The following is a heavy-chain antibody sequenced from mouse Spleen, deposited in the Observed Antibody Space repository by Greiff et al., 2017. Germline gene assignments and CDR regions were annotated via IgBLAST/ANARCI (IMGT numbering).Heavy chain of an antibody. V-gene: IGHV2-2*02. J-gene: IGHJ4*01. Sequence: VKLMESGPGLVQPSQSLSITCTVSGFSLTSYGVHWVRQSPGKGLEWLGVIWSGGSTDYNAAFISRLSISKDNSKSQVFFKMNSLQANDTAIYYCASAYYGNYDYAMDYWGQGTSVTVSS. D-gene: IGHD2-10*01. CDR3: ASAYYGNYDYAMDY. CDR2: IWSGGST. CDR1: GFSLTSYG.